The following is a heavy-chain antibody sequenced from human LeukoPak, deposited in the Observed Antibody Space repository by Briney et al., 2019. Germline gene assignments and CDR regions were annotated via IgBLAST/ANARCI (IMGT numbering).Heavy chain of an antibody. J-gene: IGHJ5*02. CDR2: IYYSGST. Sequence: SETLSLTCTVSGGSISSSSYYWGWIRQPPGKGLEWIGSIYYSGSTYYNPSLKSRVTISVDTPKNQFSLKLSSVTAADTAVYYCARADIVLMVYAISWFDPWGQGTLVTVSS. V-gene: IGHV4-39*07. D-gene: IGHD2-8*01. CDR1: GGSISSSSYY. CDR3: ARADIVLMVYAISWFDP.